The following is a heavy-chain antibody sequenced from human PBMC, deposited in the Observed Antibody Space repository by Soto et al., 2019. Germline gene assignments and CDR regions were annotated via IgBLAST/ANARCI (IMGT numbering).Heavy chain of an antibody. Sequence: PSETLSLTCTFSGVSVSSGSYYCSWIRQPPGKGLEWIGYIYYSGSTNYNPSLKSRVTISVDTSKNQFSLKLSSVTAADTAVYYCAREGKVRGYSYVYSNSHYYYYGMDVWGQGTTVTVSS. CDR3: AREGKVRGYSYVYSNSHYYYYGMDV. J-gene: IGHJ6*02. CDR1: GVSVSSGSYY. V-gene: IGHV4-61*01. D-gene: IGHD5-18*01. CDR2: IYYSGST.